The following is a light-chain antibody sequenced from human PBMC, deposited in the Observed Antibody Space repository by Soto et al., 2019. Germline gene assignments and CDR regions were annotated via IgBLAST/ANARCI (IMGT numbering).Light chain of an antibody. CDR3: QQHVTSAIT. Sequence: EIVLTQSPGTLSLSPGERATLSCRASQSVSSRLAWYQQKPGQAPRLLISGASSRATGIPDRFSGSGSGTDFTLTISRLEPEDFALYYCQQHVTSAITFGQGTQLEIK. CDR2: GAS. V-gene: IGKV3-20*01. CDR1: QSVSSR. J-gene: IGKJ5*01.